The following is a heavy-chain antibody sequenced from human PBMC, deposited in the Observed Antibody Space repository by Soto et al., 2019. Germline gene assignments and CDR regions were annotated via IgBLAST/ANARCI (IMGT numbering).Heavy chain of an antibody. CDR3: ARDLEQLASNDP. CDR1: GYTFTSYA. CDR2: INAGNGNT. D-gene: IGHD6-6*01. J-gene: IGHJ5*02. V-gene: IGHV1-3*01. Sequence: ASVKVSCKASGYTFTSYAMHWVRQAPGQRLEWMGWINAGNGNTKYSQKFQGRVTITRDTSASTAYMELSSLRSEDTAVYYCARDLEQLASNDPWGQGTLVTVSS.